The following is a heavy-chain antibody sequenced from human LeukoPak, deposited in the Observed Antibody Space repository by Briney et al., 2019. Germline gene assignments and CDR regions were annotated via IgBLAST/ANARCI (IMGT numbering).Heavy chain of an antibody. V-gene: IGHV1-18*01. CDR3: ARDAYSSSYYVY. D-gene: IGHD6-13*01. J-gene: IGHJ4*02. Sequence: GASVKVSCKASGYTFTSYGISWVRQAPGQGVEWMGWISAYNGNTDYAQKVQGRVTMTTGTSTSTAYMELRSLRYDDTAVYYCARDAYSSSYYVYWGQGTLVTVSS. CDR1: GYTFTSYG. CDR2: ISAYNGNT.